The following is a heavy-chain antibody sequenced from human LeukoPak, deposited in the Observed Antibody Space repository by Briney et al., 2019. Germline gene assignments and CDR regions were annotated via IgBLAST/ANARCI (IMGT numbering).Heavy chain of an antibody. CDR1: GYSFTTYW. D-gene: IGHD6-19*01. CDR2: IYPGDSDI. V-gene: IGHV5-51*01. CDR3: ARVGIAVPGVLPYFDY. J-gene: IGHJ4*02. Sequence: GESLKISCKSSGYSFTTYWIGWVRQMPGKGLEWMGIIYPGDSDIRYSPPFQGQVTISADKSITTAYLQWSSLKASDTAMYYCARVGIAVPGVLPYFDYWGQGTLVTVSS.